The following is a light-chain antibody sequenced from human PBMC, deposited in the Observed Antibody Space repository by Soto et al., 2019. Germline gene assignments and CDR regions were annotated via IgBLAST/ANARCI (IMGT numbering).Light chain of an antibody. Sequence: ETVLTQSPATLSVSPGERATLSCRASQSVSSNLAWYQQKPGQAPRLLIYGASTRATDIPARFSGSGSGTEFTLTISSLQSEDFAVYFCQQYNKWPTFGQGTKVDIK. V-gene: IGKV3-15*01. CDR2: GAS. CDR1: QSVSSN. CDR3: QQYNKWPT. J-gene: IGKJ1*01.